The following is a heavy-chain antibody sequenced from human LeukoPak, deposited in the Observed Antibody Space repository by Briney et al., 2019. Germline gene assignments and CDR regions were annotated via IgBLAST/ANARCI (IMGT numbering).Heavy chain of an antibody. D-gene: IGHD2-21*02. CDR3: AREDRVCYDY. CDR2: IYYSGST. J-gene: IGHJ4*02. V-gene: IGHV4-39*07. Sequence: SETLSLTCTVSGGSISSSSYYWGWIRQPPGKGLEWIGSIYYSGSTYYNPSLKSRVTISVDTSKNQFSLKLSSVTAADTAVYYCAREDRVCYDYWGQGTLVTVSS. CDR1: GGSISSSSYY.